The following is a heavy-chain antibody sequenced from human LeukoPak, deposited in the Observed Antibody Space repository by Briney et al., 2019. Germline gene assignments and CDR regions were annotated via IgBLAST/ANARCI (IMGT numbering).Heavy chain of an antibody. CDR2: IYYSGST. J-gene: IGHJ4*02. D-gene: IGHD1-26*01. Sequence: PSETLSLTCTVSGGCISNYFWSWIRQPPGKGLECIGSIYYSGSTYYNPSPKSRVTMPVDTSKNQVSLQLNSMTAADTALYYCARGSGSYSKHIDYWGQGTLVTVSS. CDR3: ARGSGSYSKHIDY. V-gene: IGHV4-59*04. CDR1: GGCISNYF.